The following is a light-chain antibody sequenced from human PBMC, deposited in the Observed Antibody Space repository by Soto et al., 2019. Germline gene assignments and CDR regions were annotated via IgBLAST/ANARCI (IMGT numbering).Light chain of an antibody. CDR3: CSYAGSYTYV. Sequence: QSALTQPRSVSVSPGQSFTISCTGTSSDVGGYNYVSWYQQHPGKAPKLMIYDVSKRPSGVPDRFSGSKSGNTAPLTISGLQAEDEADYYCCSYAGSYTYVFGTGTKVTVL. CDR1: SSDVGGYNY. V-gene: IGLV2-11*01. CDR2: DVS. J-gene: IGLJ1*01.